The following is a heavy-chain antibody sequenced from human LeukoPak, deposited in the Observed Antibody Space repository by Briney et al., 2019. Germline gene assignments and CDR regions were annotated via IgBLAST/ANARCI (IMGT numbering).Heavy chain of an antibody. V-gene: IGHV1-2*02. J-gene: IGHJ4*02. CDR1: GYTFTGYY. CDR2: VNPTTGGT. D-gene: IGHD1-26*01. Sequence: GASVKVSCKASGYTFTGYYMHWVRQAPGEGLEWMGWVNPTTGGTNYVQKFQGRVTMTTDTSISTAYMELNSLRSDDTAVYYCARYGEQGVNDYWGQGTMVTVYS. CDR3: ARYGEQGVNDY.